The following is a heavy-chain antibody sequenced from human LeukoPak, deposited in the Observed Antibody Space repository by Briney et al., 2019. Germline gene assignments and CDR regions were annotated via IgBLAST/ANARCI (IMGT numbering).Heavy chain of an antibody. CDR1: GGSISSYY. CDR3: ARARGSGYDQGFDY. V-gene: IGHV4-59*01. J-gene: IGHJ4*02. D-gene: IGHD5-12*01. Sequence: SETLSLTCTVSGGSISSYYWSWIRQPPGKGLEWIGYIYYSGSTNYNPSLKSRVTISVDTSKNQFSLKLSSVTAADTAVYYCARARGSGYDQGFDYWGQGTLITVSS. CDR2: IYYSGST.